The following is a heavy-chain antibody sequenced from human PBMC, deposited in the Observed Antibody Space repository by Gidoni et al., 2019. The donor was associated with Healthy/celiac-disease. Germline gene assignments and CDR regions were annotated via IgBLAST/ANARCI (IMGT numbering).Heavy chain of an antibody. Sequence: EVQLVESGGGLVKPGGSLRLSCAASGFTFSSYSMNGFRQDTGKGLGLVSSISSSSSYLYYAYSVKGPLTISRDNAKNSLYLQMNSLRAEDTAVYYCATDKDYDYIWGSFRPDAFDIWGQGTMVTVSS. CDR1: GFTFSSYS. J-gene: IGHJ3*02. CDR3: ATDKDYDYIWGSFRPDAFDI. V-gene: IGHV3-21*01. CDR2: ISSSSSYL. D-gene: IGHD3-16*02.